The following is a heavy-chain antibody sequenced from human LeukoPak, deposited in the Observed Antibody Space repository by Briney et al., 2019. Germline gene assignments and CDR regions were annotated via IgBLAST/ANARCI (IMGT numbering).Heavy chain of an antibody. CDR3: AKDRTLGYTDY. D-gene: IGHD3-16*02. CDR1: GVTFSSYA. V-gene: IGHV3-23*01. J-gene: IGHJ4*02. CDR2: ISGSGGST. Sequence: GGSLRLSCAASGVTFSSYAMSWVRQAPWKGQEWVSAISGSGGSTYYADSVKGRFTISRDNSKNTLYLQMNSLRAEDTAVYYCAKDRTLGYTDYWGQGTLVTVSS.